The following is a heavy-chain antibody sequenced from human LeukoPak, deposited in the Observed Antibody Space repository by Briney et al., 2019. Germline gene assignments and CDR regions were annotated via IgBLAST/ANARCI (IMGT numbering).Heavy chain of an antibody. CDR1: GGSISSYY. J-gene: IGHJ4*02. V-gene: IGHV4-59*01. CDR3: ARGYSGSYGRFDY. D-gene: IGHD1-26*01. CDR2: IYYSGST. Sequence: SETLSLTCTVSGGSISSYYWSWIRQPPGKGLEWIGYIYYSGSTSYNPSLKSRVTISVDTSKNQFSLRLSSVTAADTAVHYCARGYSGSYGRFDYWGQRTLVTVSS.